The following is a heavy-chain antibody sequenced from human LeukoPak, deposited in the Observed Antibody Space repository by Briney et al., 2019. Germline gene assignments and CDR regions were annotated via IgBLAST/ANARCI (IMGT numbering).Heavy chain of an antibody. CDR1: GGSISSGSYY. Sequence: PSQTLSLTCTVSGGSISSGSYYWRWIRQPAGTGLEWIGRIYTSGSTNYNPSLKSRVTISVDTSKNQFSLKLSSVTAADTAVYYCASCSSTSCYKHYYYMDVWGKGTTVTVSS. D-gene: IGHD2-2*02. CDR3: ASCSSTSCYKHYYYMDV. J-gene: IGHJ6*03. V-gene: IGHV4-61*02. CDR2: IYTSGST.